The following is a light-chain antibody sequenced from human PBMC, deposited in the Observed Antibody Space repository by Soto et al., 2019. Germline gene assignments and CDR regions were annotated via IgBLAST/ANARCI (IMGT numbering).Light chain of an antibody. CDR3: QQYDSYSWT. V-gene: IGKV3-20*01. CDR2: GAS. CDR1: QSVSSSY. J-gene: IGKJ1*01. Sequence: EIVLTQSPGTLSLSPGERATLSCRASQSVSSSYLAWYQQKPGQAPRLLIYGASSRATGIPDRFSGSGSGTDFTLTISSLQPDDFATYYCQQYDSYSWTVGQGT.